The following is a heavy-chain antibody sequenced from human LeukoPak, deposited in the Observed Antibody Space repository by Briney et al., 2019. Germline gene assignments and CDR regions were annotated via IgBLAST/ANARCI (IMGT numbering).Heavy chain of an antibody. V-gene: IGHV3-64*01. D-gene: IGHD1-26*01. CDR1: GFTFSSYA. CDR3: ARGGATTLFDY. J-gene: IGHJ4*02. Sequence: GGSLRLSCAASGFTFSSYAMHWVRQAPGKGLEYVSAITSNGDKTYYGNSVKGRFTISRDNSKNALYLQMGSLRIEDMAVYYCARGGATTLFDYWGQGTLVTVSS. CDR2: ITSNGDKT.